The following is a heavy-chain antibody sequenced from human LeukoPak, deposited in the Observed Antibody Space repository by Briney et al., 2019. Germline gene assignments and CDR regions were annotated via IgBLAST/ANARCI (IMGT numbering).Heavy chain of an antibody. D-gene: IGHD3-22*01. CDR1: GGTFSSYA. CDR2: IIPIFGTA. J-gene: IGHJ4*02. V-gene: IGHV1-69*13. Sequence: SVKVSCKASGGTFSSYAISWVRQAPGQGLEWMGGIIPIFGTANYAQKFQGRVTITADESTSTAYMELSSLRSEDTAVYYCARGADYYDSSGYARYWGQGTLVTVSS. CDR3: ARGADYYDSSGYARY.